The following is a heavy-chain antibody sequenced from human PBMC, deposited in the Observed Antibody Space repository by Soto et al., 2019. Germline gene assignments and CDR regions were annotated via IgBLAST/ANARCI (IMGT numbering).Heavy chain of an antibody. J-gene: IGHJ4*01. D-gene: IGHD5-18*01. V-gene: IGHV3-23*01. CDR3: AKGISIQLWPIFAY. CDR2: ISGSGGST. Sequence: EVQLLESGGGLVQPGGSLRHSCAVSGFTFSSYAMSWVRQAPGKGLEWVSAISGSGGSTYYADSVKGRFTISRDNSNNTPYLQMNRLRTKGHAVYYCAKGISIQLWPIFAYWGQRTLV. CDR1: GFTFSSYA.